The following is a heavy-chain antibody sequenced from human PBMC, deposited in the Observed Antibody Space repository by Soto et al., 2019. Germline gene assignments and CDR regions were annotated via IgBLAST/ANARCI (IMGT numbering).Heavy chain of an antibody. CDR1: GFTFSSYS. CDR3: ARDLHYYYYMDV. CDR2: IITITGFI. J-gene: IGHJ6*03. V-gene: IGHV3-21*02. Sequence: EVQLVESGGGLVKPGGSLRLSCAASGFTFSSYSMNWVRQAPGKGLEWVSIITITGFIDYADSVKGRFTISRDNAKNSLYLQMNSLRAEDTAVYYCARDLHYYYYMDVWGKGTTVTVSS.